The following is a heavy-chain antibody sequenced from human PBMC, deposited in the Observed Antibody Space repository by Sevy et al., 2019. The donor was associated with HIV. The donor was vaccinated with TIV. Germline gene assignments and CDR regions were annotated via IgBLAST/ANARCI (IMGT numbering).Heavy chain of an antibody. Sequence: GGCLRLSCAASGFTFSSYGMHWVRQAPGKGLEWVAVIWYDGSNKYYADSVKGRFTISRDNSKNTLYLQMNSLRAEDTAVYYCARGHSSSWYYFDYWGQGTLVTVSS. D-gene: IGHD6-13*01. J-gene: IGHJ4*02. V-gene: IGHV3-33*01. CDR1: GFTFSSYG. CDR3: ARGHSSSWYYFDY. CDR2: IWYDGSNK.